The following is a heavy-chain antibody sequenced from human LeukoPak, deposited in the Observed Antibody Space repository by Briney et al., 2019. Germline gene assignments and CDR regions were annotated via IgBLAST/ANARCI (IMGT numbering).Heavy chain of an antibody. V-gene: IGHV3-20*04. Sequence: GGSLRLSCAASGFTFSSYEMNWVRHAPGKGLEWVSGINWNGGSTGYADSVKGRFTISRDNAKNSLYLQMNSLRAEDTAVYYCARHLSGVTGYTYGRGIDYWGQGTLVTVSS. CDR2: INWNGGST. J-gene: IGHJ4*02. CDR3: ARHLSGVTGYTYGRGIDY. CDR1: GFTFSSYE. D-gene: IGHD5-18*01.